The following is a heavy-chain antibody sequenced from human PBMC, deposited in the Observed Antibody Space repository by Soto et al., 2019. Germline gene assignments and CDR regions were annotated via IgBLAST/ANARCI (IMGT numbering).Heavy chain of an antibody. V-gene: IGHV3-74*01. CDR2: INSDGSST. CDR1: GFTFSSYW. Sequence: GGSLRLSCAASGFTFSSYWMHWVRQAPGKGLVWVSRINSDGSSTSYADSVKGRFTISRDNAKNTLYLQMNSLRAEDTAVYYCAIIAGEWELPRPFDYWGRGTLVTAPQ. J-gene: IGHJ4*02. D-gene: IGHD1-26*01. CDR3: AIIAGEWELPRPFDY.